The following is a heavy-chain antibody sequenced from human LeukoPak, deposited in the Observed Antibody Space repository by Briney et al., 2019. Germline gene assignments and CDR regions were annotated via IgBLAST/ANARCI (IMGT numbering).Heavy chain of an antibody. V-gene: IGHV4-39*07. CDR3: ARTEYSNYAYYYYYMDV. Sequence: SETLSLTCTVSGGSISSSSYYWGWIRQPPGKGLEWIGSIYYSGSTYYNPSLKSRVTISVDTSKNQFSLKLSSVTAADTAVYYCARTEYSNYAYYYYYMDVWGKGTTVTVSS. D-gene: IGHD4-11*01. CDR2: IYYSGST. CDR1: GGSISSSSYY. J-gene: IGHJ6*03.